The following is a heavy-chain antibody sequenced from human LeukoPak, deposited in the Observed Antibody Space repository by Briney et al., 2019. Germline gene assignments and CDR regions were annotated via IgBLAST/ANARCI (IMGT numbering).Heavy chain of an antibody. D-gene: IGHD5-12*01. CDR2: ISSGGGTI. CDR1: GFTFSSYG. J-gene: IGHJ4*02. CDR3: ARSNRVYSGYEQTRFDY. Sequence: PGGSLRLSCADSGFTFSSYGMNWVRQAPGKGLEWVSYISSGGGTIYYADSVKGRFTISRDNAKNSLYLQMNSLRAEDTAVYYCARSNRVYSGYEQTRFDYWGQGTLVTVSS. V-gene: IGHV3-48*03.